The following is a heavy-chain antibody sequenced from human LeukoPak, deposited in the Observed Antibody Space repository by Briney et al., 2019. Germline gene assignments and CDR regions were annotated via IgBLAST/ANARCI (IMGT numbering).Heavy chain of an antibody. J-gene: IGHJ4*02. Sequence: GGSLRLSCAASGFTFDDYAMHWVRQAPGKGLEWVSYISSGSSTIYYADSVKGRFTISRDNAKNSLYLQMNSLRAEDTAVYYCASFIDYWGQGTLVTVSS. CDR2: ISSGSSTI. V-gene: IGHV3-48*04. CDR3: ASFIDY. CDR1: GFTFDDYA.